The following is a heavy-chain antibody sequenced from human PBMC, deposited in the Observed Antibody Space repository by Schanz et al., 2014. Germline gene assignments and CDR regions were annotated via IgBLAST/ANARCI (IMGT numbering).Heavy chain of an antibody. V-gene: IGHV3-23*01. Sequence: EVQLLEAGGGLVRPGGSLRLSCAASGFTFTNYSMSRVRQAPGKGLEWVSGFIGDSGNTYYAGSVKGRFAISRDYSKNTLYLQMSSLRAEDTAIYYCAKLSSSGRLAGYFDYWGQGALXTVSS. J-gene: IGHJ4*02. D-gene: IGHD6-19*01. CDR2: FIGDSGNT. CDR3: AKLSSSGRLAGYFDY. CDR1: GFTFTNYS.